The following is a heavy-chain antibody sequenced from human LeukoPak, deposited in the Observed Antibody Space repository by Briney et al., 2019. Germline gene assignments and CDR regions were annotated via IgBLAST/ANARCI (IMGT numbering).Heavy chain of an antibody. CDR1: GFTFRDYW. J-gene: IGHJ4*02. CDR3: ARRGTGSSWAHFDR. V-gene: IGHV3-7*05. CDR2: IKRDGSEK. D-gene: IGHD6-13*01. Sequence: PGGSLRLSCAASGFTFRDYWMTWVGQAPGKGLEWVAKIKRDGSEKYYVDSVKGRFTVSRDNAKNALYLQMNSLGGDDTAVYYCARRGTGSSWAHFDRWGQGTLVAVSS.